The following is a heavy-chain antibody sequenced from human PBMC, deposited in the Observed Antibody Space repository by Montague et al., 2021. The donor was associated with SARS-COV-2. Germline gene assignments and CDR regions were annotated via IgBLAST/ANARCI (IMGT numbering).Heavy chain of an antibody. Sequence: CAISGDSDAVNGAGRNSNRQSPARGLEWLGMCYYRSEWYNDYAVSVKSRITINPDTSKNQISLQLNSVTPEDTAVYYCARTSASSDYWGQGTLVTVSS. CDR3: ARTSASSDY. CDR1: GDSDAVNGAG. J-gene: IGHJ4*02. V-gene: IGHV6-1*01. D-gene: IGHD1-26*01. CDR2: CYYRSEWYN.